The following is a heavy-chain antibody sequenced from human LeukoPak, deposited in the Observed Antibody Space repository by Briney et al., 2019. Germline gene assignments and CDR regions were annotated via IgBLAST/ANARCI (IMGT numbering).Heavy chain of an antibody. V-gene: IGHV3-7*01. J-gene: IGHJ4*02. CDR2: IKQDGSGK. CDR1: GFTFSSYW. CDR3: ARDKPTTAVDY. D-gene: IGHD4-17*01. Sequence: PGGSLRLSCAASGFTFSSYWMRWVRQAPGKGLEWVANIKQDGSGKYYVDSVKGRFTISRDNAKNSLYLQMNSLRAEDTAVYYCARDKPTTAVDYWGQGTLVTVSS.